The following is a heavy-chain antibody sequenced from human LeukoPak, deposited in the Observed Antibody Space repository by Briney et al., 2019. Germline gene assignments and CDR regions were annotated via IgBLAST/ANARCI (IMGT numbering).Heavy chain of an antibody. J-gene: IGHJ3*02. CDR2: INSDGSST. D-gene: IGHD6-13*01. Sequence: PGGSLRLSCAASGFTFSRYWMHWVRQAPGKGLVWVSRINSDGSSTSYADSVKGRFTISRDNAKNTLYLQVNSLRAEDTAVYYCAKDRKLVQDAFDIWGQGTMVTVSS. CDR1: GFTFSRYW. V-gene: IGHV3-74*01. CDR3: AKDRKLVQDAFDI.